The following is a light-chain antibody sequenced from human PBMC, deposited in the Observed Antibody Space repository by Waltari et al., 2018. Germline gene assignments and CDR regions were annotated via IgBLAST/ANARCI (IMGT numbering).Light chain of an antibody. V-gene: IGKV1-39*01. Sequence: DIHLTKSPSSLSASVGDRVTLTCQSSETITDYLNWYQQKPGKAPDLLIFAASNLQSGVPSRFSGSGYGTHFTLSISNLQPGDFATYYCQQSHSFPLTFGGGTRVDVK. CDR1: ETITDY. CDR3: QQSHSFPLT. J-gene: IGKJ4*01. CDR2: AAS.